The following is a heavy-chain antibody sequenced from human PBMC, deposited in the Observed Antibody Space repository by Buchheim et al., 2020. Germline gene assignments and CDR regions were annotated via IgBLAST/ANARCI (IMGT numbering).Heavy chain of an antibody. CDR3: ACSSRFLEWLLGMDV. CDR2: IYYSGST. Sequence: QVQLQESGPGLVKPSETLSLTCTVSGGSISSYYWSWIRQPPGKGLEWIGYIYYSGSTNYNPSLKSRVTISVDTSKNQFSLKLGSVAAAVTAVYYCACSSRFLEWLLGMDVWGQGTT. J-gene: IGHJ6*02. CDR1: GGSISSYY. D-gene: IGHD3-3*01. V-gene: IGHV4-59*01.